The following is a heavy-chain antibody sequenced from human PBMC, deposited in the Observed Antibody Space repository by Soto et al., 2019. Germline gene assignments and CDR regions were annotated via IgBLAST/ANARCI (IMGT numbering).Heavy chain of an antibody. CDR2: ISNSGGST. Sequence: PGGSLRLSCAASGFTFSSYAMSWVRQAPGKGLEWVSAISNSGGSTYYADSVKGRFTISRDNSKNTLYLQMNSLRAEDTAVYYCAKGTCSGGTCYKSDYWGQGTLVTVSS. CDR1: GFTFSSYA. CDR3: AKGTCSGGTCYKSDY. V-gene: IGHV3-23*01. J-gene: IGHJ4*01. D-gene: IGHD2-15*01.